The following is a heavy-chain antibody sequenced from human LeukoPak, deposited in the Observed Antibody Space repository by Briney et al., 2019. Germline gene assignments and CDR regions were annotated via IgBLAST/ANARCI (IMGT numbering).Heavy chain of an antibody. J-gene: IGHJ6*02. CDR2: ISSSSGYI. Sequence: PGGSLRLPCAASGFTFSSYSMNWVRQAPGKGLEWVSSISSSSGYIYYADSVKGRFTISRDNAKNSLYLQMNSLRAEDTAVYYCARYLDCSSTSCLYYYYGMDVWGQGTTVTVSS. CDR1: GFTFSSYS. D-gene: IGHD2-2*01. V-gene: IGHV3-21*01. CDR3: ARYLDCSSTSCLYYYYGMDV.